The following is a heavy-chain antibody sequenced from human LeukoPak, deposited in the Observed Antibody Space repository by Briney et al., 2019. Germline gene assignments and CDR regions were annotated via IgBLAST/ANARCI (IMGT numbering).Heavy chain of an antibody. CDR3: ARGRVEKVGSSSPEKDMDV. Sequence: TGGSLILSCAASGFTFSSYAMHWVRQAPGKGLEWVAVISYDGSNKYYADSVKGRFTISRDNSKNTLYLQMNSLRAEDTAVYYCARGRVEKVGSSSPEKDMDVWGKGTTVTVSS. V-gene: IGHV3-30-3*01. J-gene: IGHJ6*03. CDR2: ISYDGSNK. D-gene: IGHD6-6*01. CDR1: GFTFSSYA.